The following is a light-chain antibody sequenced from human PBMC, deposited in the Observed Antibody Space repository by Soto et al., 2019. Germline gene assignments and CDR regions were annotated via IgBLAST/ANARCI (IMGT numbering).Light chain of an antibody. CDR2: AAS. CDR1: QPISRN. CDR3: QQRDSITIT. Sequence: DVQMTQSPSSLSASARDRVTIPGRASQPISRNLNWYQQKPGKAPKLMTYAASSLQSGVPSRFSGSGSGTDFTLAISSLQPEDFATYVCQQRDSITITFGQGTRREIK. V-gene: IGKV1-39*01. J-gene: IGKJ5*01.